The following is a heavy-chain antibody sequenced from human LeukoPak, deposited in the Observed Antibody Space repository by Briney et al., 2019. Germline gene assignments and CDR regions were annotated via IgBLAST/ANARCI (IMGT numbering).Heavy chain of an antibody. CDR2: IKSKTDGGTT. CDR1: GFTFSNAW. J-gene: IGHJ3*02. D-gene: IGHD2-2*01. Sequence: GGSLRLSRAASGFTFSNAWMSWVRQAPGKGLEWVGRIKSKTDGGTTDYAAPVKGRFTISRDDSKNTLYLQMNSLKTEDTAVYYCTTGTTDIVVVPAAPSAFDIWGQGTMVTVSS. V-gene: IGHV3-15*01. CDR3: TTGTTDIVVVPAAPSAFDI.